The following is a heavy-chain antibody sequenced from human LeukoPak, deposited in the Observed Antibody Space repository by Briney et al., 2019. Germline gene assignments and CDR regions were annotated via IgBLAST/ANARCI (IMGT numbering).Heavy chain of an antibody. D-gene: IGHD6-13*01. Sequence: GGSLRLSCAASGFTFSSYSMNWVRQAPGTGLEWVSSISSSSSYIYYADSVKGRFTISRDNAKNSLYLQLNSLRSEDTAVYYCAIASSSWDDAFDIWGQGTMVTVSS. CDR1: GFTFSSYS. J-gene: IGHJ3*02. CDR2: ISSSSSYI. CDR3: AIASSSWDDAFDI. V-gene: IGHV3-21*01.